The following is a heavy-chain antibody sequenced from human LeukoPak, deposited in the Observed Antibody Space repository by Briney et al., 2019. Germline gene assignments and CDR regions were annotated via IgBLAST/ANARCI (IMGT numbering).Heavy chain of an antibody. V-gene: IGHV1-2*02. CDR3: ARVQQLVRYNWFDP. CDR2: INPNSGGT. D-gene: IGHD6-6*01. J-gene: IGHJ5*02. Sequence: ASVKVSCKASGYTFTGYYMHWVRQAPGQGLEWMGWINPNSGGTDYAQKFQGRVTMTRDTSISTAYMELSRLRSDDTAVYYCARVQQLVRYNWFDPWGQGTLVTVSS. CDR1: GYTFTGYY.